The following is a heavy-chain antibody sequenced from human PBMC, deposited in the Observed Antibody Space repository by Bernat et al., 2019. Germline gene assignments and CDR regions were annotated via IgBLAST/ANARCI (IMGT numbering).Heavy chain of an antibody. CDR2: ISRISSHI. D-gene: IGHD4-4*01. V-gene: IGHV3-21*05. CDR1: GFTFSDFS. J-gene: IGHJ5*02. CDR3: AGDPADSLTRNWFDP. Sequence: EMQLVESGGGLVKPGGSLRLSCTASGFTFSDFSMNWVRQAPGKGLEWLSYISRISSHIYYADSVKGRFTISRDNAKSTLYLQMNSLRADDTAVYYCAGDPADSLTRNWFDPWGQETLVTVSS.